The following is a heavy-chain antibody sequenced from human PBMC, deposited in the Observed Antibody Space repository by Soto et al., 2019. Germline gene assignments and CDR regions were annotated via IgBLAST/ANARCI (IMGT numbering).Heavy chain of an antibody. CDR2: IDPSDSYT. CDR1: GYSFTSYW. CDR3: SKFKYSTSVRYLQH. D-gene: IGHD6-6*01. J-gene: IGHJ1*01. V-gene: IGHV5-10-1*01. Sequence: GESLKISCKGSGYSFTSYWISWVRQMPGKGLEWMGRIDPSDSYTNYSPSFQGHVTISADKSISTAYLQWSSLKASDTAIYYCSKFKYSTSVRYLQHWGQGTPVTVSS.